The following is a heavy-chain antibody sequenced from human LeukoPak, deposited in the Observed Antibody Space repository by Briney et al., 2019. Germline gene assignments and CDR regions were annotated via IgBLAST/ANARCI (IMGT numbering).Heavy chain of an antibody. CDR2: ISSSSSYI. CDR1: GFTFSSYS. J-gene: IGHJ1*01. CDR3: ARGRSYYGSGPAEYFQH. V-gene: IGHV3-21*01. D-gene: IGHD3-10*01. Sequence: GGSLRLSCEASGFTFSSYSMNWVRQAPGKGLEWVSSISSSSSYIYYADSVKGRFTISRDNAKNSLYLQMNSLRAEDTAVYYCARGRSYYGSGPAEYFQHWGQGTLVTVSS.